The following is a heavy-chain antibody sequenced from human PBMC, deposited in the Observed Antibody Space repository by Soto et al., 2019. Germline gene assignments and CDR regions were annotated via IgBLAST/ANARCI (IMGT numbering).Heavy chain of an antibody. CDR2: IYHSGRT. CDR1: GGSISSSNW. V-gene: IGHV4-4*02. D-gene: IGHD3-3*01. Sequence: QVQLQESGPGLVKPSGTLSLTCAVSGGSISSSNWWSWVRQHPGQGLEWIGAIYHSGRTNSHPPLKSRVTISVDKSKNQFSLKVSSVTAADTAVYYCARVYGEIFGVAQKWFDPWGQGTLVTVSS. J-gene: IGHJ5*02. CDR3: ARVYGEIFGVAQKWFDP.